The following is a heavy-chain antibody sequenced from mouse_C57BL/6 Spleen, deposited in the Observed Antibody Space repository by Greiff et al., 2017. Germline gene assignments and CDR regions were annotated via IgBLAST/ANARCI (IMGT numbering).Heavy chain of an antibody. CDR3: GRENGLRYYFDY. D-gene: IGHD2-4*01. J-gene: IGHJ2*01. CDR1: GFTFNTYA. CDR2: IRSKSSNYAT. V-gene: IGHV10-3*01. Sequence: EVQLVESGGGLVQPKGSLKLSCAASGFTFNTYAMHWVRQAPGKGLEWVARIRSKSSNYATYYADSVKDRFTISRDDSQSMLYLQMNNLKTEDTAMYDCGRENGLRYYFDYWGQGTTRTVSS.